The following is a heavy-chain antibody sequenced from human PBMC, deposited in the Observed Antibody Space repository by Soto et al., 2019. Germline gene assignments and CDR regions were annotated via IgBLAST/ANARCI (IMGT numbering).Heavy chain of an antibody. Sequence: PSETLSLTCAVYGGSFSGYYWSWIRQPPGKGLEWIGYIYHSGSTNYNPSLKSRVTISVDTSKNQFSLKLGSVTAAGTAVYYCARDKDGGSYSGFLFDYWGHGTLVTVSS. CDR2: IYHSGST. CDR3: ARDKDGGSYSGFLFDY. D-gene: IGHD1-26*01. CDR1: GGSFSGYY. V-gene: IGHV4-34*01. J-gene: IGHJ5*01.